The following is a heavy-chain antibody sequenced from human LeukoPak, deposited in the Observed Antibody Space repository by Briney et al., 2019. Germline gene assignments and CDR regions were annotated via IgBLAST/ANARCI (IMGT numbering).Heavy chain of an antibody. CDR1: GGSISSYY. J-gene: IGHJ4*02. Sequence: SETLSLTCTVSGGSISSYYWSWIRQPPGKGLEWIGHIYYSGGTNYNPSLKSRVTISLDTSKIQFSLKLNSVTAADTAVYYCARFSVAGTSTRFDYWGQGTLVTVSS. V-gene: IGHV4-59*12. CDR3: ARFSVAGTSTRFDY. D-gene: IGHD6-19*01. CDR2: IYYSGGT.